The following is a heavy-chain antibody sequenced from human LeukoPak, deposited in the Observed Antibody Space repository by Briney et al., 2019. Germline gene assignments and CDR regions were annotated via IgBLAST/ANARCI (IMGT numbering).Heavy chain of an antibody. J-gene: IGHJ6*02. CDR1: GYTFTSYY. Sequence: GASVKVSCKASGYTFTSYYMHWVRQAPGQGLEWMGIISPSGGSTSYAQKFQGRVTMTRDTSTSTVYMELSSLRSEDTAVYYCARGGFITMIAGSYGMDVWGQGTTVTVSS. V-gene: IGHV1-46*01. CDR2: ISPSGGST. D-gene: IGHD3-22*01. CDR3: ARGGFITMIAGSYGMDV.